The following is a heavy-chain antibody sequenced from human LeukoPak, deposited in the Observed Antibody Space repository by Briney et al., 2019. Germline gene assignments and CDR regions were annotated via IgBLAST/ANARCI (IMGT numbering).Heavy chain of an antibody. CDR1: GGSISTTGYY. V-gene: IGHV4-39*02. CDR2: IYYSGST. D-gene: IGHD6-13*01. J-gene: IGHJ4*02. CDR3: ASDKGYSNNYFDY. Sequence: PSETLSLTCTVSGGSISTTGYYWAWIRQPPGKGLQWIASIYYSGSTYYNSFLKSRVTISVDTSKNQFSLKLSSMTAADTAVYYCASDKGYSNNYFDYWGQGTLVTVSS.